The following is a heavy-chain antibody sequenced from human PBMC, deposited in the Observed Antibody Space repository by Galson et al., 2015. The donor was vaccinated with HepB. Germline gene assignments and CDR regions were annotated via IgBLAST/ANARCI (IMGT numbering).Heavy chain of an antibody. CDR1: GYTFTGYY. D-gene: IGHD6-6*01. V-gene: IGHV1-2*06. CDR2: INPNSGGT. J-gene: IGHJ5*02. CDR3: ARDRGLGSSSYWFDP. Sequence: VKVSCKASGYTFTGYYMHWVRQAPGQGLEWMGRINPNSGGTNYAQKFQGRVTMTRDTSISTAYMELSRLRSDDTAVYYCARDRGLGSSSYWFDPWGQGTLVTVSS.